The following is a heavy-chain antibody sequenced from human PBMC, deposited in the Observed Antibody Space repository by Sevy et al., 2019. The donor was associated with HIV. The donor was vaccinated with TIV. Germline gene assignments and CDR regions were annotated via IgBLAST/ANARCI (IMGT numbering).Heavy chain of an antibody. CDR1: GASFRNFY. Sequence: SETLSLTCAVYGASFRNFYWSWIRQSPGKGLEWIGEIHHSGSTNFNPSLESRFTMSADKSKNQFSLTLMSVTAADTADYYGARERPLGEVDCSGYFFDSWGPGTLVTVSS. CDR2: IHHSGST. D-gene: IGHD3-22*01. J-gene: IGHJ4*02. CDR3: ARERPLGEVDCSGYFFDS. V-gene: IGHV4-34*01.